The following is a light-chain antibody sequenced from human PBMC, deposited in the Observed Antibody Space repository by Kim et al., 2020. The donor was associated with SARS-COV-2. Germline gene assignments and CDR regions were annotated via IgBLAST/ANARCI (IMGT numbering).Light chain of an antibody. CDR3: QQYHSFIS. CDR1: QNIIVS. J-gene: IGKJ5*01. CDR2: KTS. V-gene: IGKV1-5*03. Sequence: SASVGDRVNITCRASQNIIVSLAWYQQKPGKGPKLLIHKTSILESGVPSRFTGSGSGTEFTLAISNLEPDDFATYYCQQYHSFISFGQGTRLEIK.